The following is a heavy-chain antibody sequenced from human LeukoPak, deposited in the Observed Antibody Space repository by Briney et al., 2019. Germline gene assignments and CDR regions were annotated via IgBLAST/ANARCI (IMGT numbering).Heavy chain of an antibody. CDR3: ARAGAAAGTPFDY. D-gene: IGHD6-13*01. J-gene: IGHJ4*02. Sequence: GASVKVSCKASGYTFSSYGISWVRQAPGQGLEWMGWITSYNGNTKYAQQLQGRVTMTTDTSTGTAYMELRSLRSDDTAMYYCARAGAAAGTPFDYWGQGTLVTVSS. V-gene: IGHV1-18*01. CDR1: GYTFSSYG. CDR2: ITSYNGNT.